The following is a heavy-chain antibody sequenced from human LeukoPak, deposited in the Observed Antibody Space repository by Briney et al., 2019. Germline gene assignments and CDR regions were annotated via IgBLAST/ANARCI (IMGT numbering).Heavy chain of an antibody. D-gene: IGHD1-7*01. CDR2: INPNSGGT. CDR1: GYTFTGYY. V-gene: IGHV1-2*02. CDR3: ARRELYYYYYMDV. J-gene: IGHJ6*03. Sequence: ASVKVSCKASGYTFTGYYMHWVRQAPGQGLEWMGWINPNSGGTNYAQKFQGRVTMTRDTSISTAYMELSRLRSDDTAVYYCARRELYYYYYMDVWGKGTTVTVSS.